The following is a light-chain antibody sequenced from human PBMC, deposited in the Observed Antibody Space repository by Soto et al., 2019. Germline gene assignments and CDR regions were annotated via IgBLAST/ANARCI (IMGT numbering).Light chain of an antibody. CDR2: EVS. CDR1: SSDVGGYNY. J-gene: IGLJ1*01. Sequence: HSVLTQPASVSGSPGQSITISCTGTSSDVGGYNYVSWYQQYPGKAPKLMIYEVSNRPSGVSNRFSGSKSGNTASLTISGLQAEDEADYYCSSYTSSSTYVFGTGTKLTVL. CDR3: SSYTSSSTYV. V-gene: IGLV2-14*01.